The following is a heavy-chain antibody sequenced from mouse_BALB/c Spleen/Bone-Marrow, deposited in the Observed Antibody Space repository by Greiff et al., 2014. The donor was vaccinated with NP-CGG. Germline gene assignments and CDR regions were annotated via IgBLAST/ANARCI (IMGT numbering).Heavy chain of an antibody. CDR3: ARSGERYGAMDY. J-gene: IGHJ4*01. V-gene: IGHV5-4*02. D-gene: IGHD1-1*02. CDR1: GFTFSDLY. Sequence: EVNLVESGGGLVKPGGSLKLSCAASGFTFSDLYMFWFRQTPEKRLEWVATISDGGTYTYYPDSVKGRFTISRDNAKNNLYLQMSSLKSEDTAIYYCARSGERYGAMDYWGQGSSVTVSS. CDR2: ISDGGTYT.